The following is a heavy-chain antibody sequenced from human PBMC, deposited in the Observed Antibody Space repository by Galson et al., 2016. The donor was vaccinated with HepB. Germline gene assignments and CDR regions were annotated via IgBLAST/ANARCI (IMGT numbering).Heavy chain of an antibody. V-gene: IGHV4-39*01. Sequence: SETLSLTCTVSGGSISNSRYFWTWVRQPPGEGLQWLGSINYSGTTYFDDSVKGRATLSVDMSESQYSLKVTSLTAADTARYYCARLEVSGSGNFFDFWGQGARVTVSS. CDR3: ARLEVSGSGNFFDF. CDR2: INYSGTT. J-gene: IGHJ4*02. CDR1: GGSISNSRYF. D-gene: IGHD3-10*01.